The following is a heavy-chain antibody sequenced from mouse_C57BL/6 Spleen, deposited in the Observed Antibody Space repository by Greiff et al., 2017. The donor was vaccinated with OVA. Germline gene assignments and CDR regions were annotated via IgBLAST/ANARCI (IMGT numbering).Heavy chain of an antibody. D-gene: IGHD1-2*01. V-gene: IGHV6-3*01. CDR2: IRLKSDNYAS. Sequence: EVQLMESGGGLVQPGGSMKLSCVASGFTFSNYWMNWVRQSPEKGLEWVAQIRLKSDNYASHYAVSVKGSFTISRDDSKSSVYLQMNNLRAEDAGIYYSTDTTAPFDYWGQGTTLTVSA. J-gene: IGHJ2*01. CDR3: TDTTAPFDY. CDR1: GFTFSNYW.